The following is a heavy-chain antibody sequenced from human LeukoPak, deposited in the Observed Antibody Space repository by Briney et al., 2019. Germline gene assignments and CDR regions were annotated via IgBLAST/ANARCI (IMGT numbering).Heavy chain of an antibody. D-gene: IGHD6-19*01. V-gene: IGHV3-48*03. Sequence: GGSLRLSCAASGFTFSSYEMNWVRQAPGKGLGRVSYISSSGSTIYYADSVKGRFTISRDNAKNSLYLQMNSLRAEDTAVYYCAREGVAVAGGIDYWGQGILVTVSS. CDR2: ISSSGSTI. CDR3: AREGVAVAGGIDY. J-gene: IGHJ4*02. CDR1: GFTFSSYE.